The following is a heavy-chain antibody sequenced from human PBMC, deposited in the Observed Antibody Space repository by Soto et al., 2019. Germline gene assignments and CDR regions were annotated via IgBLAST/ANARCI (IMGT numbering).Heavy chain of an antibody. Sequence: QVQLVQSGAEVKKPGASVKVSCKASGYTFTSYGISWVRQAPGQGLEWMGWISAYNGNTNYAQKLQGRVTMTTDTSTSTAYMELRSLRYDATAVYYCARVIVLVPAAIPTGWFDPWGQGTLVTVSS. CDR1: GYTFTSYG. J-gene: IGHJ5*02. CDR2: ISAYNGNT. D-gene: IGHD2-2*01. CDR3: ARVIVLVPAAIPTGWFDP. V-gene: IGHV1-18*01.